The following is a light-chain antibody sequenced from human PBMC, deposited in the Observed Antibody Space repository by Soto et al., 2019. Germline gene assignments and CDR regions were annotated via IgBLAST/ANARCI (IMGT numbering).Light chain of an antibody. CDR3: QQYYYWPPWT. J-gene: IGKJ1*01. Sequence: ILMTQSPATLSVSPGERATLSCRASQSASNNLAWYQQKPGQAPRLLIYDASTRATGIPARFSGSGSGTDFTLTISGLQSEDFAVSYCQQYYYWPPWTFGQGTKVEIK. CDR1: QSASNN. CDR2: DAS. V-gene: IGKV3-15*01.